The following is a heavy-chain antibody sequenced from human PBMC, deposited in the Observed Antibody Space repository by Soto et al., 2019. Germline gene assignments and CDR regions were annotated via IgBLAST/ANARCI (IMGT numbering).Heavy chain of an antibody. Sequence: QVQLVQSGAEVKKPGASVKVSCKASGYAFTNYGISWVRQPPGQGLELMGWISGYNGNTNYAQNLQGRVTMTTDTPSNKAYMELTSLRSGDTALYYCSRAGRYYGGGVDFWGQGTLVTVSS. CDR1: GYAFTNYG. CDR3: SRAGRYYGGGVDF. CDR2: ISGYNGNT. V-gene: IGHV1-18*01. D-gene: IGHD4-17*01. J-gene: IGHJ4*02.